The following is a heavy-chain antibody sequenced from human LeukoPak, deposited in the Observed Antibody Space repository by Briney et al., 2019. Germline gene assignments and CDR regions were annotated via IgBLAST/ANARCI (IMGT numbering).Heavy chain of an antibody. D-gene: IGHD1-26*01. CDR2: IKQEGSEK. V-gene: IGHV3-7*01. CDR3: ARDLQLYSGPYSVGF. CDR1: GFSFSSYW. Sequence: GGSLRLSCAASGFSFSSYWMCWVRQAPGKGLEWVANIKQEGSEKHYVDSVKGRFTISRDNAKNSLYLQMNSLRAEDTAVYYCARDLQLYSGPYSVGFWGQGTLVTVSS. J-gene: IGHJ4*02.